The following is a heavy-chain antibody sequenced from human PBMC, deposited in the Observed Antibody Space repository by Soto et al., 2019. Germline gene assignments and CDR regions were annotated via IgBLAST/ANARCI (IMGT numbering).Heavy chain of an antibody. Sequence: PSETLSLTCTVSGGSISSSSYYWGWIRQPPGKGLEWIGSIYYSGSTYYNPSLKSRVTISVDTSKNQFSLKLSSVTAADTAVYYCARPLWFGELLAPQSWFDPWGQGTLVTVSS. CDR3: ARPLWFGELLAPQSWFDP. CDR2: IYYSGST. CDR1: GGSISSSSYY. V-gene: IGHV4-39*01. J-gene: IGHJ5*02. D-gene: IGHD3-10*01.